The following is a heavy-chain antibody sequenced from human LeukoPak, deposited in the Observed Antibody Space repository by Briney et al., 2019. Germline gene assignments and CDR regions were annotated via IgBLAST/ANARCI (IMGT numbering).Heavy chain of an antibody. V-gene: IGHV1-8*03. CDR1: GYIFTTYD. Sequence: ASVKVSCKASGYIFTTYDIGWVRQATGQGLEWMGWLNPNSGNAGYAQKFQGRVTISRNTSISTAYMELSSLRSDDTAIYYCARRKFLGWFDPWGQGTLVTVSS. CDR2: LNPNSGNA. J-gene: IGHJ5*02. D-gene: IGHD7-27*01. CDR3: ARRKFLGWFDP.